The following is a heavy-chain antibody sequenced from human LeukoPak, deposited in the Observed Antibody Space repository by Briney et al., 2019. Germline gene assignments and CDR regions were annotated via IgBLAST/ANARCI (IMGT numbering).Heavy chain of an antibody. J-gene: IGHJ4*02. V-gene: IGHV3-23*01. CDR1: GFTFSTYA. CDR2: VSSSGAAT. Sequence: GGSLRLSCAASGFTFSTYAMTWARPAPGKGLEWVSGVSSSGAATYYADSVKGRFTISRDNSRSTLYLHMNSLRADDTAVYYCAKPFTQTPYAIGWYTCDSWGQGTLVTVSS. CDR3: AKPFTQTPYAIGWYTCDS. D-gene: IGHD6-19*01.